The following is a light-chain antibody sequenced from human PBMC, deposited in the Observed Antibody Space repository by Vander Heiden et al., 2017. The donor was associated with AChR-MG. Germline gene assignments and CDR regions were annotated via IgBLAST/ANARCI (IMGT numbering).Light chain of an antibody. J-gene: IGKJ4*01. CDR2: AAS. Sequence: DIQMTQPPSSLSASLGYRVTITCRPVQSISSYLNWYQQKPGQAPKLLIYAASSLQSGVPSRFSGSGSGTDFTLTISRLQPEDFATYYCKQSYSTPPTFGGGTKVEIK. CDR1: QSISSY. V-gene: IGKV1-39*01. CDR3: KQSYSTPPT.